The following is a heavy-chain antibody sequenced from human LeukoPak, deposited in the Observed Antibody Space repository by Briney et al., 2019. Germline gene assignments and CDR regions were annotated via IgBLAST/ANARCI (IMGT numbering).Heavy chain of an antibody. J-gene: IGHJ4*02. D-gene: IGHD3-9*01. Sequence: PGGSLRLSCAASGFTFSSYAMSWVRQPPGKGLEWVSASGGSGGSTYYEDSVKGRFTISRDNSKNTLYLQMNSLRAEDTAVYYCAKVILTGYYFGYWGQGTLVTVSS. CDR2: SGGSGGST. CDR1: GFTFSSYA. CDR3: AKVILTGYYFGY. V-gene: IGHV3-23*01.